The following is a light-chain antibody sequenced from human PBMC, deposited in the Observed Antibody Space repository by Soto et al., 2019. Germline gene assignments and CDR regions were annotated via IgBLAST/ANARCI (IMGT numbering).Light chain of an antibody. CDR2: GAS. J-gene: IGKJ4*01. V-gene: IGKV3-20*01. CDR1: QSVSSSY. Sequence: EIVLTQSPGTLSLSPGERVTLSCRASQSVSSSYLAWYQQKPGQAPRLLIYGASSRATGIPDSFSGSGSGTDFTLTISRLEPEDFAVYYCQQYASSPLTFGGGTKVEIK. CDR3: QQYASSPLT.